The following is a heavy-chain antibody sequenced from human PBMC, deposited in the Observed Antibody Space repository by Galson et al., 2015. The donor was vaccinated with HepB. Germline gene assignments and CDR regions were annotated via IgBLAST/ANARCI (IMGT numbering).Heavy chain of an antibody. V-gene: IGHV3-21*01. Sequence: SLRLSCAASGFTFSSYSMNWVRQAPGKGLEWVSSISSSSSYIYYADSVKGRFTISRDNAKNSLYLQMNSLRAEDTAVYYCARGGVRGVRYGMDVWGQGTTVTVSS. CDR3: ARGGVRGVRYGMDV. CDR2: ISSSSSYI. CDR1: GFTFSSYS. J-gene: IGHJ6*02. D-gene: IGHD3-10*01.